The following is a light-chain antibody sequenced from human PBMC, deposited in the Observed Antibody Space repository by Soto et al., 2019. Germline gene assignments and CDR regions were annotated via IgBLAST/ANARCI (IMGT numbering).Light chain of an antibody. V-gene: IGKV1-39*01. CDR1: QSISSY. Sequence: DIQMTQSPSSLSASVGDRVTITCRASQSISSYLNWYQQKPEKAPKRLIYAASSLQSGVPSRFSGSGSGTDFTLTISSPQPEDFATSYCQPRYSTPYPFGQGTKLEIK. J-gene: IGKJ2*01. CDR3: QPRYSTPYP. CDR2: AAS.